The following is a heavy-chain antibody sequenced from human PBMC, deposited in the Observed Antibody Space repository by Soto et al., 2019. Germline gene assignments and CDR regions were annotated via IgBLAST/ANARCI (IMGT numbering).Heavy chain of an antibody. CDR3: ARLRFKNDSGGS. D-gene: IGHD3-22*01. CDR2: IYYVGST. J-gene: IGHJ4*02. V-gene: IGHV4-39*01. Sequence: QLQLQESGPGLVKASETLSLTCTVSGGSISSSSTHAWAWIRQPPGKGLEWIGSIYYVGSTYHNPSLKSRVTISVDTSKNQFSLKLSSVTAADTAVYFCARLRFKNDSGGSWGQGILVTVSS. CDR1: GGSISSSSTHA.